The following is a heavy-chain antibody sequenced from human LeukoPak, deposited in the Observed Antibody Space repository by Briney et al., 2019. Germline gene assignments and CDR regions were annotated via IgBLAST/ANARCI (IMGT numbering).Heavy chain of an antibody. CDR3: ARAPPRTGDSHWFDP. Sequence: SVKVSCKASGGTLSSYAISWVRQAPGQGLEWMGGIIPIFGTANYAQKLQGRVTITTDESTSTAYMELSSLRSEDTAVYYCARAPPRTGDSHWFDPWGQGTLVTVSS. CDR1: GGTLSSYA. CDR2: IIPIFGTA. V-gene: IGHV1-69*05. J-gene: IGHJ5*02. D-gene: IGHD7-27*01.